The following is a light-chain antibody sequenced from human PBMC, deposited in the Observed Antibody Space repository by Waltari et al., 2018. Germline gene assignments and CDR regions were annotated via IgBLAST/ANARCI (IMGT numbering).Light chain of an antibody. CDR2: RVS. CDR1: QSLVHSDGNTH. J-gene: IGKJ2*01. V-gene: IGKV2-30*02. Sequence: DVVMTQSPLSLPVTLGQAASTPCKSSQSLVHSDGNTHLNWFQPRPGQSPRRLIYRVSNRDSGVPDRFSGSGSGTDFTLKISRVEAEDVGVYYCMQGTHWPYTFGQGTKLDIK. CDR3: MQGTHWPYT.